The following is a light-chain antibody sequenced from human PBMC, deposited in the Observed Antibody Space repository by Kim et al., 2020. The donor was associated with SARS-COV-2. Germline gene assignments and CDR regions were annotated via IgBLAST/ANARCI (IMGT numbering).Light chain of an antibody. V-gene: IGKV1-39*01. CDR1: QSISSY. J-gene: IGKJ1*01. Sequence: ASVGDRVTITCRASQSISSYLNWYQQKPGKIPNLLIYAASSLQSGVPSRFSDSGSGTDFTLSISSLQPEDFATYYCQQSYSTPRTFGQGTKVDIK. CDR2: AAS. CDR3: QQSYSTPRT.